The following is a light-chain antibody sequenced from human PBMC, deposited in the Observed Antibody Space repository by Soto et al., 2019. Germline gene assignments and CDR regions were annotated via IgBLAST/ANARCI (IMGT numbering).Light chain of an antibody. Sequence: EIVLTQSPGTLSLSPGERATLSCRASQSIYDNYLAWYQHKPGQAPRLLIYATSNRAPGIPDRFSGSGSGTDFTLTISRLDPEDLAIYYCQQYSASPRTFGQGTQVEV. CDR2: ATS. V-gene: IGKV3-20*01. J-gene: IGKJ1*01. CDR1: QSIYDNY. CDR3: QQYSASPRT.